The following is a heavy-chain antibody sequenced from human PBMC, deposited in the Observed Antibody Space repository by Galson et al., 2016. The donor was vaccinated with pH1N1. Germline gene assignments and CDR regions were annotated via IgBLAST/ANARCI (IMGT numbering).Heavy chain of an antibody. CDR1: GYSFRNSW. Sequence: QSGAEVKKPGESLKISCQGSGYSFRNSWIGWVRQMPGKGLEWVGIIYPEDSDSRYRPSFEGQVTLSVDRSINTAYLQCNNLQASDTAMYYCARRTGTTRGFFDFWGQGTLVTVSP. J-gene: IGHJ4*02. CDR3: ARRTGTTRGFFDF. V-gene: IGHV5-51*01. D-gene: IGHD1-14*01. CDR2: IYPEDSDS.